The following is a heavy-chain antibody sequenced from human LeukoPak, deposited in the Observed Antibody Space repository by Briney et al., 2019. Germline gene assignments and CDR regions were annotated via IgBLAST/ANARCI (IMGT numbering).Heavy chain of an antibody. CDR3: ARDSVYYYDSSGYYYVYDY. J-gene: IGHJ4*02. CDR2: INPNSGGT. CDR1: GYTFTGYY. Sequence: ASVKVSCKASGYTFTGYYMHWVRQAPGQGLEWMGRINPNSGGTNYAQKFQGRVNMTRDTSISTAYMELSRLRSDDTAVYYCARDSVYYYDSSGYYYVYDYWGQGTLVTVSS. V-gene: IGHV1-2*06. D-gene: IGHD3-22*01.